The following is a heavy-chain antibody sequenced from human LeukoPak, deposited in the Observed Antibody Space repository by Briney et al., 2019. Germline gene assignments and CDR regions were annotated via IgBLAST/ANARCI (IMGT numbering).Heavy chain of an antibody. V-gene: IGHV1-8*01. D-gene: IGHD2-2*01. CDR1: GYTFTSYD. CDR3: ARGHCSTTSCYSRYYYHYMDV. J-gene: IGHJ6*03. CDR2: MNPNSGNT. Sequence: ASVKVSCKASGYTFTSYDINWVRQATGQGLEWLGWMNPNSGNTGYAQKFQGRVTMTSNTSISTAYMELSSLRSEDTAVYYCARGHCSTTSCYSRYYYHYMDVWGKGTTVTISS.